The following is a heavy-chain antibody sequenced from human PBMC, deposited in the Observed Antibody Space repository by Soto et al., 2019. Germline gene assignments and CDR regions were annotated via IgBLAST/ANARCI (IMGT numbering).Heavy chain of an antibody. CDR1: GFIFDDYA. J-gene: IGHJ4*02. D-gene: IGHD6-6*01. Sequence: EVQLVESGGGLAQPGRSLRLSCAASGFIFDDYAMHWVRQAPGKGLEWGSGISWQSGSIRYADSVKGRFTISRDNAKNSLYLQMNSLRVEDTALYYCAKDMFSSSSAATFDYWGQGILVTVSS. CDR2: ISWQSGSI. CDR3: AKDMFSSSSAATFDY. V-gene: IGHV3-9*01.